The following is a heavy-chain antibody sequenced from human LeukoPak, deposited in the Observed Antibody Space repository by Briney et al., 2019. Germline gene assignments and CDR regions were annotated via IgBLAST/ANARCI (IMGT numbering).Heavy chain of an antibody. D-gene: IGHD2-2*02. V-gene: IGHV4-30-4*01. CDR1: GGSISSGDYY. J-gene: IGHJ5*02. CDR3: ARGTYCSSTSCYTPESHNWFDP. Sequence: SQTLSLTCTVSGGSISSGDYYWSWIRQPPGKGLEWIGYIYYSGSTYYNPSLKSRVTISVDTSKNQLSLKLSSVTAADTAVYYCARGTYCSSTSCYTPESHNWFDPWGQGTLVTVSS. CDR2: IYYSGST.